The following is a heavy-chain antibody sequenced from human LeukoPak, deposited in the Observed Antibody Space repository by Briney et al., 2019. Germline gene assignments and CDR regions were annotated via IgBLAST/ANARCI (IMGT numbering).Heavy chain of an antibody. CDR3: ARGQVRGVHLLPYYYYYMDV. D-gene: IGHD3-10*01. CDR2: MNPNSGNT. CDR1: GYTFTSYD. Sequence: ASVKVSRKASGYTFTSYDINWVRQATGQGLEWMGWMNPNSGNTGYAQKFQGRVTMTRNTSISTAYMELSSLRSEDTAVYYCARGQVRGVHLLPYYYYYMDVWGKGTTVTVSS. J-gene: IGHJ6*03. V-gene: IGHV1-8*01.